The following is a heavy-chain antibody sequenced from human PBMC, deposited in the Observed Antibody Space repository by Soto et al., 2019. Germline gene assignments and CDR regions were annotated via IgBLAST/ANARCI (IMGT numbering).Heavy chain of an antibody. Sequence: SVKVSCKASGGTFSSYAISWVRQAPGQGLEWMGGIIPIFGTANYAQKFQGRVTITADESTSTAYMELSSLRSEDTAVYYCARDHCSGGSCYSGTIWWFDPWGQGTLVTVSS. CDR2: IIPIFGTA. J-gene: IGHJ5*02. CDR1: GGTFSSYA. V-gene: IGHV1-69*13. D-gene: IGHD2-15*01. CDR3: ARDHCSGGSCYSGTIWWFDP.